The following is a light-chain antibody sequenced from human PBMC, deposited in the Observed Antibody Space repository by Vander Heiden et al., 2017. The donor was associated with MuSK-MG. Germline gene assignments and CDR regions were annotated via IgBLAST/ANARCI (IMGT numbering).Light chain of an antibody. CDR3: QSFDSSLGGSV. J-gene: IGLJ2*01. CDR2: ANS. V-gene: IGLV1-40*01. Sequence: QSVLTQPPSVSGAPGQRVTISCTGSSSNIGAGYDVHWYQQVPGTAPKLLISANSNRPSGVPDRFSGSKSGTSASLAITGLQAEDEADYYCQSFDSSLGGSVFGGGTKLTVL. CDR1: SSNIGAGYD.